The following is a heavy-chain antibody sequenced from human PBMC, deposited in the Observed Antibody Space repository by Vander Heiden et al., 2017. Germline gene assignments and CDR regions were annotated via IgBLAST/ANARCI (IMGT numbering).Heavy chain of an antibody. J-gene: IGHJ4*02. Sequence: EVQLVESGGGLVQPGRSLRLSCADSGFTFDDYAMHWGREAPWKGLECVSGISWNSGSIGYADSVKGRFTISRDNAKNSLYLQMNSLRAEDTALYYCAKSGYYDILTGYSDYWGQGTLVTVSS. CDR1: GFTFDDYA. CDR3: AKSGYYDILTGYSDY. V-gene: IGHV3-9*01. CDR2: ISWNSGSI. D-gene: IGHD3-9*01.